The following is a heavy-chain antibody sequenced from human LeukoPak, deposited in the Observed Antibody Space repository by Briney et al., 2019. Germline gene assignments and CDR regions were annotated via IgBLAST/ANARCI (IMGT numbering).Heavy chain of an antibody. D-gene: IGHD4-17*01. J-gene: IGHJ4*02. CDR2: IYYSGGT. Sequence: SETLSLTCTVSGGSVSSGTYYWSWIRQPPGKGLEWIGYIYYSGGTNYNPSLKSRVTISIDTSKNQFSLKLSSVTAADTAVYYCARIDYGDKHKFDYWGQGTLVTVSS. CDR3: ARIDYGDKHKFDY. CDR1: GGSVSSGTYY. V-gene: IGHV4-61*01.